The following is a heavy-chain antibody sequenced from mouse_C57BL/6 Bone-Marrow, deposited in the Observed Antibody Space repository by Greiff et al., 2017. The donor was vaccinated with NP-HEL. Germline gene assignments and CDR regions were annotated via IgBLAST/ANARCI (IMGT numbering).Heavy chain of an antibody. D-gene: IGHD1-1*01. CDR3: ARYYYGSGYFDY. J-gene: IGHJ2*01. V-gene: IGHV1-72*01. Sequence: QVQLQQPGAELVKPGASVKLSCKASGYTFTNYWMHWVKQRPGRGLEWIGRIDPNSGGTTYNEKFKSKATLTVDKPSSTAYMQLSSLTSEDSAVYYCARYYYGSGYFDYGGQGTTLTVTA. CDR2: IDPNSGGT. CDR1: GYTFTNYW.